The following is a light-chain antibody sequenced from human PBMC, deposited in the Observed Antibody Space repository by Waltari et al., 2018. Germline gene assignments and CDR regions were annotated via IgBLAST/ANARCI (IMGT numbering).Light chain of an antibody. V-gene: IGKV3D-11*02. CDR2: DAF. Sequence: EIVLTQSPGTLSLSPGERATLSCRASQSVSRALAWYQQTPGQAPRLLIYDAFKRAAGIPDMFSCSGPGTDFSLPISRLEPEEFAVYYCQMYVRLPATFGQGTTLEIK. J-gene: IGKJ1*01. CDR1: QSVSRAL. CDR3: QMYVRLPAT.